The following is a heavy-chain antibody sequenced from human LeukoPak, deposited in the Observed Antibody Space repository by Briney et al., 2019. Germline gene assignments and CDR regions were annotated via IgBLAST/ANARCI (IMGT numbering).Heavy chain of an antibody. CDR1: GGSISSGSYY. V-gene: IGHV4-61*01. J-gene: IGHJ3*02. CDR2: IYYSGST. CDR3: ARDFRGGGAFDI. Sequence: SQTLSLTCTVSGGSISSGSYYWSWIRQPPGKGLEWIGYIYYSGSTNYNPSLKSRVTISVDTSKNQFSLKLSSVTAADTAVYYCARDFRGGGAFDIWGQGTMVTVSS. D-gene: IGHD3-10*01.